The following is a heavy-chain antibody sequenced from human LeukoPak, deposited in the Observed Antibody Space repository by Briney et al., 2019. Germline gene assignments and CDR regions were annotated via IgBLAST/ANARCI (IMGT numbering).Heavy chain of an antibody. J-gene: IGHJ4*02. V-gene: IGHV3-11*01. CDR1: GFTFSDYY. Sequence: GGPLRLSCAASGFTFSDYYMSWIRQAPGKGLEWVSYISSSGSTKYSADSVKGRFTISRDNAKNSLFLQMKSLRAEDTAVYYCARTRKNYYDSSGLFDYWGQGTLVTVSS. CDR2: ISSSGSTK. CDR3: ARTRKNYYDSSGLFDY. D-gene: IGHD3-22*01.